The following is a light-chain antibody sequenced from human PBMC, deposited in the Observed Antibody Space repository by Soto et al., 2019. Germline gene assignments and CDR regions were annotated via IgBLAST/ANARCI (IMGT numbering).Light chain of an antibody. CDR2: DVS. J-gene: IGLJ1*01. Sequence: QSALTQPASGSGSPGQSITISCTGTSSDVGAYIQVSWYQQHPGKAPKVMIYDVSSLTSGVSNRFSGSKSGNTAFLTISGLQAEDEADYYCRSYTRSSTRVFGTGTKLTVL. CDR3: RSYTRSSTRV. V-gene: IGLV2-14*03. CDR1: SSDVGAYIQ.